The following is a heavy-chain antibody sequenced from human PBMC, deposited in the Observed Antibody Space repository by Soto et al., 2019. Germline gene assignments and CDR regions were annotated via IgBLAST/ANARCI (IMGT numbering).Heavy chain of an antibody. CDR3: AREYCSSVSCYGGDY. CDR2: ISGYNGNT. Sequence: QVQLVQSGAEVKNPGASVKVSCEGSGDTFTTYGISWVRQAPGQGLEWMGWISGYNGNTNYAQKFQDRVTMTTDTSTSTAYMELRSLTSDDTAVYYCAREYCSSVSCYGGDYWGQGTLVTVSS. V-gene: IGHV1-18*01. D-gene: IGHD2-2*01. CDR1: GDTFTTYG. J-gene: IGHJ4*02.